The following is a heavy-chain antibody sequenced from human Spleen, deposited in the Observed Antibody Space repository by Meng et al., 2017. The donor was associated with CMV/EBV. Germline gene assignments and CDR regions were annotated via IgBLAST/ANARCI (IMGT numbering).Heavy chain of an antibody. Sequence: GESLKISCAVSGFTVSTNYMSWVRQAPGKGLEWVPVIYSDGLTYYADSVKGRFTISRDNSKNTLYLQMNSLRGEDTAVYYCVKDGHFGAFDFWGQGTMVTVSS. CDR1: GFTVSTNY. V-gene: IGHV3-53*01. CDR3: VKDGHFGAFDF. CDR2: IYSDGLT. D-gene: IGHD3-10*01. J-gene: IGHJ3*01.